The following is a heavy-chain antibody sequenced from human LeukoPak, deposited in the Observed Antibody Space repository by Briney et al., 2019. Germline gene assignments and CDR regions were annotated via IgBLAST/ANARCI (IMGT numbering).Heavy chain of an antibody. Sequence: GGTLRLSCAASGFTFSSYWMHWVRQAPGKGLVWVSRINSDGSSTSYADSVKGRFTISRDNAKNTLYLQMNSLRAEDTAVYYCARAKYCSSTSCYTSIDYWGQGTLVTVSS. V-gene: IGHV3-74*01. CDR1: GFTFSSYW. J-gene: IGHJ4*02. CDR2: INSDGSST. D-gene: IGHD2-2*01. CDR3: ARAKYCSSTSCYTSIDY.